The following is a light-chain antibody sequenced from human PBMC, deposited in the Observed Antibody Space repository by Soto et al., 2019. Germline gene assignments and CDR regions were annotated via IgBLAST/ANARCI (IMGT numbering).Light chain of an antibody. J-gene: IGLJ3*02. CDR2: RNN. V-gene: IGLV1-47*01. Sequence: QAVVTQPPSASGTPGQRVTISCSGSSSNIGSNYVYWYQQLPGTAPKLLIYRNNQRPSGVPERFSGSKSGTSASLAISGLRSEDEADYYCAALDDSLSGWVFGGGTKLTVL. CDR3: AALDDSLSGWV. CDR1: SSNIGSNY.